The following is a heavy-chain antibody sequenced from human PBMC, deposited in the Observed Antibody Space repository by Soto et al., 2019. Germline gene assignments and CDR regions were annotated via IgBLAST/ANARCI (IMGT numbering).Heavy chain of an antibody. D-gene: IGHD6-19*01. CDR1: GGTFSSYA. Sequence: SVKVSCKASGGTFSSYAISWVRQAPGQGLEWMGGIIPIFGTANYAQKFQGRVTITADESTSTAYMELSSLRSEDTAVYYCASPAVAGQRYYFDYWGQGTLVTVSS. CDR3: ASPAVAGQRYYFDY. J-gene: IGHJ4*02. V-gene: IGHV1-69*13. CDR2: IIPIFGTA.